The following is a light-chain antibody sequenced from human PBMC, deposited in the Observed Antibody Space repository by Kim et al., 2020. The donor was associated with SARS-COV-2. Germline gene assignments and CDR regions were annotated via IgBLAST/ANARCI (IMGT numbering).Light chain of an antibody. CDR1: QGVGSW. V-gene: IGKV1D-12*01. Sequence: DIQMTQSPSSVSASVGDRVTIICRASQGVGSWLSWYQQKPGKAPQLLIYSASRLQSGVPLRFSGSGSGTDFILTISSLQPEDFATYYWRQTNTFPYTFGQGTKLEI. CDR2: SAS. CDR3: RQTNTFPYT. J-gene: IGKJ2*01.